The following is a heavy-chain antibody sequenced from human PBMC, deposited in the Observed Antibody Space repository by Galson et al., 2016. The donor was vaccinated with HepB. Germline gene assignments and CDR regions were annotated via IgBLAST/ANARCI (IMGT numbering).Heavy chain of an antibody. J-gene: IGHJ4*02. CDR1: GYTLTELS. CDR3: ATTQLEWLSNFDY. D-gene: IGHD3-3*01. CDR2: FDPEDGET. Sequence: SVKVSCKVSGYTLTELSMHWVRQAPGKGLEWMGGFDPEDGETSYAQKFQGRVTMTEDTSTDTAYMELSSLRSEDTAIYYCATTQLEWLSNFDYLGQGTLVTVSS. V-gene: IGHV1-24*01.